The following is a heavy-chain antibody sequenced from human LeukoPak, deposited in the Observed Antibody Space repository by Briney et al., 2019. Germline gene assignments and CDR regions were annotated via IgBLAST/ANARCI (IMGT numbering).Heavy chain of an antibody. J-gene: IGHJ4*02. D-gene: IGHD3-22*01. Sequence: PSETLSLTCTVSGGSISSYYRSWIRQPPGKGLEWIGYIYYSGSTNYNPSLKSRVTISVDTSKNQFSLKLSSVTAADTAVYYCARSDYDSSGCQLFDYWGQGTLVTVSS. CDR3: ARSDYDSSGCQLFDY. V-gene: IGHV4-59*01. CDR1: GGSISSYY. CDR2: IYYSGST.